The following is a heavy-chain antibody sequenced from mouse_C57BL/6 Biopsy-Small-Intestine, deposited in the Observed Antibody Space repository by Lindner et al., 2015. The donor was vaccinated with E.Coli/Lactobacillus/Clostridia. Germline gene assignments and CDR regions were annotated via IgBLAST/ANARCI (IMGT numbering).Heavy chain of an antibody. Sequence: VQLQESGPELVKPGASVKISCKASGYAFSSSWMNWVKQRPGKGLEWIGRIYPGDGDTNYNGKFKGKATLTADKSSSTAYMQLSSLTSEDSAVYFCARGDYGYFDYWGQGTTLTVSS. CDR3: ARGDYGYFDY. V-gene: IGHV1-82*01. D-gene: IGHD2-4*01. CDR1: GYAFSSSW. J-gene: IGHJ2*01. CDR2: IYPGDGDT.